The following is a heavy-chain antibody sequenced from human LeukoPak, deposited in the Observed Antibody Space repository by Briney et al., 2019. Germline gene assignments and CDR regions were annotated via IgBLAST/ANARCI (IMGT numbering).Heavy chain of an antibody. CDR1: GFTFTTYW. J-gene: IGHJ5*01. CDR3: ARDGGGYDS. CDR2: IKEDGSRD. V-gene: IGHV3-7*01. D-gene: IGHD5-24*01. Sequence: GGSLRPSCVASGFTFTTYWMSWVRQTPEKGLEWVANIKEDGSRDYYVDSVKGRFTISRDNAKNLLYLQMKSLRAEDTATYYCARDGGGYDSWGQGTLVTVSS.